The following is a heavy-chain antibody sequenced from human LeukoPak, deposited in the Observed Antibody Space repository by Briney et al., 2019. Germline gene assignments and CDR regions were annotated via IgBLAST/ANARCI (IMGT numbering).Heavy chain of an antibody. J-gene: IGHJ6*03. CDR2: ISAYNGNT. CDR3: ARVERYYYYYMDV. CDR1: GYTFSNYG. V-gene: IGHV1-18*01. Sequence: ASVKVSCKASGYTFSNYGISWVRQAPGQGLEWMGWISAYNGNTNYAQKLQGRVTMTTDTSTSTAYMELRSLRSDDTAVYYCARVERYYYYYMDVWGKGTTVTVSS. D-gene: IGHD5-24*01.